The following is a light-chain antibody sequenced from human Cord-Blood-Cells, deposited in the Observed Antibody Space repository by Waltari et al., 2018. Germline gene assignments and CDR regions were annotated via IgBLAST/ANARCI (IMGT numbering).Light chain of an antibody. J-gene: IGLJ3*02. Sequence: QSALTQPASVSGSPGQSITISCTGTSSDVGGYNYVSWYQQNPGKAPKLMIYYVSNRPSGVSNRFSGSKSGNTASLTSSGLQAEDEADYYCSSYTSSSTRVFGGGTKLTVL. CDR2: YVS. V-gene: IGLV2-14*03. CDR1: SSDVGGYNY. CDR3: SSYTSSSTRV.